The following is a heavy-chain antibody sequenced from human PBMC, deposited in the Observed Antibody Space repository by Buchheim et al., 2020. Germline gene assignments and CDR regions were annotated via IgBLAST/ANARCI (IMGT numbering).Heavy chain of an antibody. CDR1: GYTFTSYY. J-gene: IGHJ6*02. D-gene: IGHD2-15*01. Sequence: QVQLVQSGAEVKKPGASVKVSCKASGYTFTSYYMHWVRQAPGQGLEWMGIINPSGGNTSYAQKFQGRVTMTRDTSTSPVYMELSSLRSEDTAVYYCARDLLSDIVVVVAATDYYYGMDVWGQGTT. V-gene: IGHV1-46*01. CDR2: INPSGGNT. CDR3: ARDLLSDIVVVVAATDYYYGMDV.